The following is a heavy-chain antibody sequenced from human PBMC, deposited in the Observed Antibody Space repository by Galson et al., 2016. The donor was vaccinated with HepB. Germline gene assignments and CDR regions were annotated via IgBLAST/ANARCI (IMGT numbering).Heavy chain of an antibody. D-gene: IGHD3-22*01. CDR3: ARVGPSGYFFDY. Sequence: SLRLSCAASGFTFSSYTMTWVRQAPGKGLEWISSISGSGQNTYYRDSVEGRFTSSRDNSKNTLYLQMNGLRAEDTATYFCARVGPSGYFFDYWGQGALVTVSS. CDR2: ISGSGQNT. J-gene: IGHJ4*02. CDR1: GFTFSSYT. V-gene: IGHV3-23*01.